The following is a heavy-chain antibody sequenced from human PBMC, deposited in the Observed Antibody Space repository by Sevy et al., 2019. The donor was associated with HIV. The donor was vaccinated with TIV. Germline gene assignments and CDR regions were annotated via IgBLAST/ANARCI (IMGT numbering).Heavy chain of an antibody. D-gene: IGHD2-2*01. CDR3: AREGCSKPHDY. CDR1: GFTFSNYA. J-gene: IGHJ4*02. V-gene: IGHV3-23*01. Sequence: GGSLRLSCAASGFTFSNYAMSWVRQAPGKGLEWVSTFSFGCGKINYADSVKGRFTISRDNSKKTLYLQMNSLRAEETALYYCAREGCSKPHDYWGQGTLVTVSS. CDR2: FSFGCGKI.